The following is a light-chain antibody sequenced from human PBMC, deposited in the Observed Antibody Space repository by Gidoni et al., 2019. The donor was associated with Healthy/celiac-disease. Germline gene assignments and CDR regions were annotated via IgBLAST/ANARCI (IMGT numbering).Light chain of an antibody. Sequence: VFTQSPATLSLSPGERATLSCRASQRVSSYLAWYQQKPGQAPRLLIYDASNRATGIPARFSGSGSGTDFTLTISSLEPEDFAVYYCQQRSNWPLLTFXGXTKVEIK. CDR1: QRVSSY. CDR3: QQRSNWPLLT. V-gene: IGKV3-11*01. J-gene: IGKJ4*01. CDR2: DAS.